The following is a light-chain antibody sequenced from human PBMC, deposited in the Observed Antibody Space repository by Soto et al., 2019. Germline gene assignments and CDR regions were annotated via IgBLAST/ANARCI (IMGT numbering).Light chain of an antibody. Sequence: QSALTRPASVSGSPGQSITVSCTGTSSDIGGHKNVSWYQQHPGKVPKLIIYEVSNRPSGVSNRFSGSKSGNTASLTVSGLQAEDEADYYCQSYDSSLSGWVFGGGTKLTVL. CDR2: EVS. CDR3: QSYDSSLSGWV. V-gene: IGLV2-14*01. J-gene: IGLJ3*02. CDR1: SSDIGGHKN.